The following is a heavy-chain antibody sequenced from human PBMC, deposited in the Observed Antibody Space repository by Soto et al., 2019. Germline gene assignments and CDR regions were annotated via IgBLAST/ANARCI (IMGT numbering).Heavy chain of an antibody. J-gene: IGHJ3*01. CDR2: ISGDGEST. D-gene: IGHD3-22*01. CDR1: GFSFSKFA. V-gene: IGHV3-23*01. Sequence: EVQLLESGGGVVQPGGALRLSCAASGFSFSKFAVSWVRQAPGKGLEWVSAISGDGESTFYVDSVKGRFTISRDNSKNALFLQMNALRVEDTAVYYCASDWGDDSAFYDAFRVWGQGTMVSVSS. CDR3: ASDWGDDSAFYDAFRV.